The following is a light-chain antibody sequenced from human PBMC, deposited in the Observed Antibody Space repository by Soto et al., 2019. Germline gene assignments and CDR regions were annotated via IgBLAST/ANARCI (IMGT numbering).Light chain of an antibody. Sequence: EIVMTQSPATLSVSPGERATLSCRASQNVNSFLAWYQQKPGLAPRLLIYDASNRATGIPARFSGSGSGTDFTLTISSLENEDFAVYYCQQCSAWPQTFGQVTKLEIK. V-gene: IGKV3-11*01. CDR2: DAS. CDR1: QNVNSF. CDR3: QQCSAWPQT. J-gene: IGKJ2*01.